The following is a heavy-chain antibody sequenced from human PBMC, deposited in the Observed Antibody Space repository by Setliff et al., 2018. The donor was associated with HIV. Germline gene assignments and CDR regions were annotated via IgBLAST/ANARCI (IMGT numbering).Heavy chain of an antibody. Sequence: LTCTVSGDSLSSDYYYWTWIRQHPEKGLEWIGYIYYSGSTLYNPSLRSRLSMSVDTSKNQFSLELSSVTAADTAVYFCARDFLRSGYFDSWGQGKLVTVSS. V-gene: IGHV4-31*03. CDR3: ARDFLRSGYFDS. CDR2: IYYSGST. D-gene: IGHD4-17*01. CDR1: GDSLSSDYYY. J-gene: IGHJ4*02.